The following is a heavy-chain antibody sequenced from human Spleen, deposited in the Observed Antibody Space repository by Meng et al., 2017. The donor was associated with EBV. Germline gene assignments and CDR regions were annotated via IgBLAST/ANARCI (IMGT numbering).Heavy chain of an antibody. J-gene: IGHJ4*02. CDR1: GGSFSGHY. CDR2: INHSGST. CDR3: ARGYCSGGSCYSDY. V-gene: IGHV4-34*02. Sequence: QGPLQQVGAGLVKPSETLSLTCAVYGGSFSGHYWTWIRQPPGKGLEWIGEINHSGSTNYNPSLKSRVTISVDTSKNQFSLKLSSVTAADTAVYYCARGYCSGGSCYSDYWGQGTLVTVSS. D-gene: IGHD2-15*01.